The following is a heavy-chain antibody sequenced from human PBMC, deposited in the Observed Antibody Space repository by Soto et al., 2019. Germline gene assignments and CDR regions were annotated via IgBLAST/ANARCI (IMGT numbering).Heavy chain of an antibody. J-gene: IGHJ4*02. D-gene: IGHD7-27*01. V-gene: IGHV3-23*01. CDR3: AKDVPPFAGAANYFDY. CDR2: IPGSSSTT. CDR1: GFTFSSYA. Sequence: GGSLRLSCAAPGFTFSSYAMSWVRQAPGKGLEWVSSIPGSSSTTYYADSVKGRFTISRDNSKNMLYLQMNSLRAEDTAVYYCAKDVPPFAGAANYFDYWGQGTPVTVSS.